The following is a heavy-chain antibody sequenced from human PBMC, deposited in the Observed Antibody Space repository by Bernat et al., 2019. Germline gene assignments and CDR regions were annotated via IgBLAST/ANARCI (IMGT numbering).Heavy chain of an antibody. D-gene: IGHD2-2*01. CDR2: IWYDGSNK. J-gene: IGHJ6*03. V-gene: IGHV3-33*01. Sequence: QVQLVESGGGVVKPGRSLRLSCAASGFTFSSYGMHWVRQAPGKGLEWVAVIWYDGSNKYYADSVKGRFTISRDNSKNTLYLQMNSLRAEDTAVYYWSRGSTSEADYYYDMDVWGKGTTVTVSS. CDR1: GFTFSSYG. CDR3: SRGSTSEADYYYDMDV.